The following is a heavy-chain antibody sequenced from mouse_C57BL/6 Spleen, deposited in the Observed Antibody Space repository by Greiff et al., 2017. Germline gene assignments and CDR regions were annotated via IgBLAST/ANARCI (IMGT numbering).Heavy chain of an antibody. CDR1: GYTFTDYE. D-gene: IGHD1-1*01. Sequence: QVQLQQSGAELVRPGASVTLSCKASGYTFTDYEMHWVKQTPVHGLEWIGAIDPETGGTAYNQKFKGKAILTADKSSSTAYMELRSLTSEDSAVYYCTRSSYDYGSSSAWFAYWGQGTLVTVSA. CDR2: IDPETGGT. V-gene: IGHV1-15*01. CDR3: TRSSYDYGSSSAWFAY. J-gene: IGHJ3*01.